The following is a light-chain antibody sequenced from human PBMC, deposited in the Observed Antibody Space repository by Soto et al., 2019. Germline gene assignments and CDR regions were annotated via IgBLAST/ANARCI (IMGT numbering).Light chain of an antibody. CDR2: DAS. J-gene: IGKJ1*01. CDR3: QHYGGMWT. CDR1: EIITNR. Sequence: DIQMPQSPSTLSASVGDRVTITCRASEIITNRLAWYQQKPGKAPKVLIYDASNLESGVPSRFSGFRSGTEFTLTISSLQPDDFATYYCQHYGGMWTFGQGTKVDIK. V-gene: IGKV1-5*01.